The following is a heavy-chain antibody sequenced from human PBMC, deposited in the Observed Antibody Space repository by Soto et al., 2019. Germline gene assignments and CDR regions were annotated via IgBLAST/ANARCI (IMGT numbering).Heavy chain of an antibody. CDR1: GFTFSSYG. Sequence: QVQLEESGGGVVQPGRSLRLSCAASGFTFSSYGMHWVRQAPGKGLEWVAVISYDGSNKYYADSVKGRFTISRDNSKNTLYLQMNSLRAENTAVYYCARGDPYYYGSAYYYGMDVWGQGTTVTVSS. CDR2: ISYDGSNK. D-gene: IGHD3-10*01. V-gene: IGHV3-30*19. J-gene: IGHJ6*02. CDR3: ARGDPYYYGSAYYYGMDV.